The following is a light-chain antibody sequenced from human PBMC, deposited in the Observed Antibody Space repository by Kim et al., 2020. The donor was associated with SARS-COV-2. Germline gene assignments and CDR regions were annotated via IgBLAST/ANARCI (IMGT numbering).Light chain of an antibody. V-gene: IGKV3-11*01. CDR2: DAS. CDR3: QQRRNWPLT. J-gene: IGKJ4*01. CDR1: QNVNSY. Sequence: LSPGERATLSGRASQNVNSYLAWYQQKPGQAPRLLMYDASNRATGIPARFSGSGSGTDFTLTISSLEPEDFAIYYCQQRRNWPLTFGGGTKVDIK.